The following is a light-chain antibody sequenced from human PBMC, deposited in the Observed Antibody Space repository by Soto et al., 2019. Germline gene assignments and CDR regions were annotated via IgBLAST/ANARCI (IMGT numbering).Light chain of an antibody. Sequence: QSVLTQPASVSGSPGQSITISCTGTSGDIGSYNRVSWYQQHPGKAPKLIIYEVTAGSSGVSTRFSGSKSGNTASLNISGLQAEDEDEYYCSSYTNINTRACVFGTGTKVTVL. J-gene: IGLJ1*01. V-gene: IGLV2-14*01. CDR3: SSYTNINTRACV. CDR1: SGDIGSYNR. CDR2: EVT.